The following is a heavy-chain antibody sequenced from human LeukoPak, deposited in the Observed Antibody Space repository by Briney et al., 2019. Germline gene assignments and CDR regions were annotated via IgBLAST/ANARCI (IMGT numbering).Heavy chain of an antibody. V-gene: IGHV1-18*01. J-gene: IGHJ4*02. D-gene: IGHD6-6*01. Sequence: ASVKVSCKASGYTFTSYGISWVRQAPGQGLEWMGWISAYNGNTNYAQKLQGRVTMTTDTSTSTAYMELSRLRSDDTAVYYCARDGQYSSSPTFDYWGQGTLVTVSS. CDR3: ARDGQYSSSPTFDY. CDR1: GYTFTSYG. CDR2: ISAYNGNT.